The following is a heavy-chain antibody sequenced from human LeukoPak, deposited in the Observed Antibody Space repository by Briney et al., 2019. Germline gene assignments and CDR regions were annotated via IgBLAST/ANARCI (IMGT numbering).Heavy chain of an antibody. V-gene: IGHV4-34*01. Sequence: NPSETLSLTCAVYGGSFSGYYWSWIRQPPGKGLEWIGEINHSGSTNYNPSLKSRVTISVDTSKNQFSLKLSSVTAADTAVYYCARGPILLYWGQGTLVTVSS. J-gene: IGHJ4*02. CDR2: INHSGST. D-gene: IGHD5-18*01. CDR3: ARGPILLY. CDR1: GGSFSGYY.